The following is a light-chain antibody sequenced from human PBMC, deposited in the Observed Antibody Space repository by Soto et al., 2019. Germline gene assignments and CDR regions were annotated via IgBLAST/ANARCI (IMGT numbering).Light chain of an antibody. Sequence: DIQMSQSPSSLSASIGDRVTITCRASQNIYNYLNWYQQKPGKAPKLLIFTASSLRSGVPSRFSSSGSGTDFPLTISTLQPEDFATYYCQQSFSPLPISFGQGTRLEMK. CDR1: QNIYNY. CDR2: TAS. V-gene: IGKV1-39*01. J-gene: IGKJ5*01. CDR3: QQSFSPLPIS.